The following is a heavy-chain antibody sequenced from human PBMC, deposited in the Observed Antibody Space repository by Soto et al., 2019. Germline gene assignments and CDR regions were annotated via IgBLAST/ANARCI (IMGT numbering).Heavy chain of an antibody. J-gene: IGHJ4*02. V-gene: IGHV1-3*01. CDR1: GYTFTSYA. Sequence: GASVKVSCKASGYTFTSYAIDWVRQAPGQRLEWMGWINAGNGNTKYSQKFQGRVTITRDTSTSTVYMELSSLRSEDTAVYYCAFNEASGSYYYFDSRGEGTLIT. CDR3: AFNEASGSYYYFDS. CDR2: INAGNGNT. D-gene: IGHD3-10*01.